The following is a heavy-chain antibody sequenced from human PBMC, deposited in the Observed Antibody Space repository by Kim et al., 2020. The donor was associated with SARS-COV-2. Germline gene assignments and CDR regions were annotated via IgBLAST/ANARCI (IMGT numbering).Heavy chain of an antibody. CDR1: GGSISSYY. J-gene: IGHJ4*02. D-gene: IGHD3-10*01. CDR2: IYYSGST. Sequence: SETLSLTCTVSGGSISSYYWSWIRQPPGKGLEWIGYIYYSGSTNYNPSLKSRVTISVDTSKNQFSLKLSSVTAADTAVYYCARVKVREANFAVIAEYYFDYWGQATLLTVSS. CDR3: ARVKVREANFAVIAEYYFDY. V-gene: IGHV4-59*01.